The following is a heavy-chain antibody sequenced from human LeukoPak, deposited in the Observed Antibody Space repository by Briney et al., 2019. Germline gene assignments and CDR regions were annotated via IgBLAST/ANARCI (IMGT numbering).Heavy chain of an antibody. CDR3: ARDREYYYGSGRATRYFDY. D-gene: IGHD3-10*01. Sequence: GASVRVSCKASGYTFTIYGISWVRQAPGQGLEWMGWISAYNGNTNYAQKLQGRVTMTTDTSTSTAYMELRSLRSDDTAVYYCARDREYYYGSGRATRYFDYWGQGTLVTVSS. J-gene: IGHJ4*02. V-gene: IGHV1-18*01. CDR2: ISAYNGNT. CDR1: GYTFTIYG.